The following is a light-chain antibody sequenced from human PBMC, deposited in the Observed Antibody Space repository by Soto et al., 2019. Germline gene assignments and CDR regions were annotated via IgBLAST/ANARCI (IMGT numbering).Light chain of an antibody. Sequence: EIVLTQSPCTLSLSLGERATLSCRSSQSVSSSYLAWYQQKPGQAPRLLIYDVSSRATGIPDRFSGSGSGTDFTLTISRLEPEDFAVYYCQQYGSSPTFGQGTKVEIK. CDR3: QQYGSSPT. CDR1: QSVSSSY. CDR2: DVS. J-gene: IGKJ1*01. V-gene: IGKV3-20*01.